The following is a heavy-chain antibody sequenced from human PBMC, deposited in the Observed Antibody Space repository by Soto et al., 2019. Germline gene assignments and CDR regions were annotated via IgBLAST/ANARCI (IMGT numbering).Heavy chain of an antibody. J-gene: IGHJ5*02. CDR3: ARATTTSDIVVVPAAMGWFDP. V-gene: IGHV1-2*04. Sequence: QVQLVQSGAEVKKPGASVKVSCKASGYTFTGYYMHWVRQAPGQGLEWMGWINPNSGGTNYAQKFQGWVTMTRDTSISTAYMELSRLRSDDTAVYYCARATTTSDIVVVPAAMGWFDPWGQGTLVTVSS. D-gene: IGHD2-2*01. CDR2: INPNSGGT. CDR1: GYTFTGYY.